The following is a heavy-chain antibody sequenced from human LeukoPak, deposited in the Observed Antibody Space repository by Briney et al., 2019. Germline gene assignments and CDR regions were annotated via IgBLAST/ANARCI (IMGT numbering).Heavy chain of an antibody. Sequence: SVKVSCKASGGTFSSYAISWVRQAPGQGLEWMGGIIPIFGTANYAQKFQGRVTITADKSTSTAYMELSSLRSEDTTVYYCARDQTYYGSGSDAFDIWGQGTMVTVSS. CDR3: ARDQTYYGSGSDAFDI. CDR2: IIPIFGTA. D-gene: IGHD3-10*01. CDR1: GGTFSSYA. V-gene: IGHV1-69*06. J-gene: IGHJ3*02.